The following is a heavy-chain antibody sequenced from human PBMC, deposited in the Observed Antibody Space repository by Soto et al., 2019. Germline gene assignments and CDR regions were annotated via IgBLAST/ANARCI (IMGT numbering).Heavy chain of an antibody. CDR1: GFTFDWFG. Sequence: QVKLVESGGGVVQPGLSLRLSCEGSGFTFDWFGMHWVRQAPGKGLEWVAVISYDGSTKYYADSVEGRFTISRDNSKNTVYLQMNSLRREATAVYFCAKASPSYYDRIACWGQGKLVNVSS. CDR2: ISYDGSTK. J-gene: IGHJ4*02. V-gene: IGHV3-30*18. CDR3: AKASPSYYDRIAC. D-gene: IGHD3-16*01.